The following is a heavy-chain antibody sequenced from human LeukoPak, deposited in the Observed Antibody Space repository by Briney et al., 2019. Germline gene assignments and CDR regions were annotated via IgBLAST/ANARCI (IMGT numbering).Heavy chain of an antibody. J-gene: IGHJ4*02. D-gene: IGHD6-13*01. CDR3: ARDLGVAPRQYSSTWCGEHY. CDR1: GFTFSSYN. Sequence: GGSLRLSCAASGFTFSSYNMNWVRQAPGKGLEWVSSISSSSSNIYYADSVKGRFTISRDNAKKSLYLQMNRLRAEDTAIYYCARDLGVAPRQYSSTWCGEHYWGQGTLVTVSS. CDR2: ISSSSSNI. V-gene: IGHV3-21*01.